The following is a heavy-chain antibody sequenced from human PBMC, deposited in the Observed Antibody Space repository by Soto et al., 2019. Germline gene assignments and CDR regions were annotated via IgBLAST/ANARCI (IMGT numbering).Heavy chain of an antibody. V-gene: IGHV4-34*01. D-gene: IGHD1-26*01. CDR2: INHSGST. CDR3: ARDLSGSYYDLNRFYF. J-gene: IGHJ4*02. Sequence: LSLTCAVYGGSFSGYYWSWIRQPPGKGLEWIGEINHSGSTSYNPSLKSRVTISVDTSKNQFSLKLSSVTAADTAVYYCARDLSGSYYDLNRFYFCGKGTLVPVSS. CDR1: GGSFSGYY.